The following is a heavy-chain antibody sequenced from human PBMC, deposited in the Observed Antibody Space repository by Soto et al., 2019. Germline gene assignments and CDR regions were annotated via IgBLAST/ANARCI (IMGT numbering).Heavy chain of an antibody. V-gene: IGHV1-2*02. CDR1: GYTFTDYF. CDR2: INPKTRGT. J-gene: IGHJ4*02. D-gene: IGHD2-15*01. CDR3: ARVKLAGRGGFDY. Sequence: ASVKVSCKASGYTFTDYFIHWVRQAPGQGFEWMGWINPKTRGTNYAQKFQGRVTMTRDTSKNHFSLELTSVTAADTAVYYCARVKLAGRGGFDYWGLGTLVTVSS.